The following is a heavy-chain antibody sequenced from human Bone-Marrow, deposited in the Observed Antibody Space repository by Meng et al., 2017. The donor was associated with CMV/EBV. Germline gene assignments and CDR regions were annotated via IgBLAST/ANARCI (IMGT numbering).Heavy chain of an antibody. Sequence: ASVKVSCKASGYTFTSYGISWVRQAPGQGLEWMGWISAYNGNTNYAQKLQGRVTMTTDTSTSTAYMELRSLRSDDTAVYYCASDGSGSYYYYYGMDVWGQGTTVTASS. CDR2: ISAYNGNT. J-gene: IGHJ6*02. V-gene: IGHV1-18*01. D-gene: IGHD3-10*01. CDR1: GYTFTSYG. CDR3: ASDGSGSYYYYYGMDV.